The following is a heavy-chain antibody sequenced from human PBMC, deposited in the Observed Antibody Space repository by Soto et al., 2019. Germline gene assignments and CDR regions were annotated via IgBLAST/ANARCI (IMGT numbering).Heavy chain of an antibody. CDR3: ARDGRGYSGYSYDS. V-gene: IGHV4-59*01. J-gene: IGHJ4*02. D-gene: IGHD5-12*01. Sequence: SETLSLTCNVSGGSISNYYWSWIRQPPGKGLEWIGYIYYSGTTNYNPSLKSRVTISIDTSKSQFSLKLSSVTAADTAVYYCARDGRGYSGYSYDSWGQGTPVTVSS. CDR1: GGSISNYY. CDR2: IYYSGTT.